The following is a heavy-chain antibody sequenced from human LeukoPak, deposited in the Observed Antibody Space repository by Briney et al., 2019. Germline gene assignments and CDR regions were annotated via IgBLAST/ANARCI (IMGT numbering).Heavy chain of an antibody. J-gene: IGHJ4*02. CDR3: ARGRDYGDYV. CDR1: GGSFSGYY. Sequence: ETRSLTCXVXGGSFSGYYWSWIRQPPGKGLEWIGEINHSGSTNYNPSLKSRVTISVDTSKNQFSLKLSSVTAADTAVYYCARGRDYGDYVWGQGTLVTVSS. D-gene: IGHD4-17*01. CDR2: INHSGST. V-gene: IGHV4-34*01.